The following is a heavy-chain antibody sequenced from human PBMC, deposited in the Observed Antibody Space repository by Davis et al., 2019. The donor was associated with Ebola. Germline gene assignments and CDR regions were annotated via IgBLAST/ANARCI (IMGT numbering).Heavy chain of an antibody. V-gene: IGHV4-34*01. CDR1: IGSFSGYY. J-gene: IGHJ4*02. Sequence: MPSETLSLTCAVYIGSFSGYYWSWIRQPPGKGLEWIGEINHGGSTNYNPSLKSRVTISVDTSKKQFSLKLTSVTAADTAVYYCARGPTRYYFDNWGQGTLVTVSS. CDR2: INHGGST. CDR3: ARGPTRYYFDN.